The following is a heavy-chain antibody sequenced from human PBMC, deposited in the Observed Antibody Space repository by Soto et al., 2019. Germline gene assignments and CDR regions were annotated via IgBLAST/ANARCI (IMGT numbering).Heavy chain of an antibody. V-gene: IGHV5-10-1*01. CDR1: GYSFTSYW. J-gene: IGHJ4*02. CDR3: ATHGWNDENY. CDR2: IDPSDSYT. D-gene: IGHD1-1*01. Sequence: GESLKISCKGSGYSFTSYWIAWVRQMPGKGLEWMGRIDPSDSYTNYSPSFQGHVTISADKSISTAYLQWSSLRASDTARYYCATHGWNDENYWGQGTPVTVSS.